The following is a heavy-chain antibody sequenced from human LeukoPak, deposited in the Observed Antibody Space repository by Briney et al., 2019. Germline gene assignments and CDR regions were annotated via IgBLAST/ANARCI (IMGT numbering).Heavy chain of an antibody. D-gene: IGHD6-6*01. CDR3: ARDISSSSTDY. Sequence: GGSLRLSCAASGFTFSSYAMHWVRQAPGKGLEWVAVISYDGSNKYYADSVKGRFTISRDNSENTLYLQMNSLRAEDTAVYYCARDISSSSTDYWGQGTLVTVSS. CDR1: GFTFSSYA. CDR2: ISYDGSNK. J-gene: IGHJ4*02. V-gene: IGHV3-30-3*01.